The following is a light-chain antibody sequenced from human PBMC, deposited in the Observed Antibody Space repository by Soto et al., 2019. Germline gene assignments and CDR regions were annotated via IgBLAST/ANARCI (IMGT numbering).Light chain of an antibody. V-gene: IGLV1-40*01. Sequence: QSVLTQPPSVSGAPGQRVTISCTGSSSNIGAGYDVHWYQQLPGRAPKLLIYGSSNRPSGVPDRISGSKSGTSASLAITRLQAEDEADYYCQSYDNNLSGGVFGGGTQPTVL. CDR1: SSNIGAGYD. J-gene: IGLJ7*01. CDR3: QSYDNNLSGGV. CDR2: GSS.